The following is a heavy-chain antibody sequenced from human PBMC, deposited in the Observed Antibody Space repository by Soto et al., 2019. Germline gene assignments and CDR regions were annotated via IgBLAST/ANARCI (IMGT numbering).Heavy chain of an antibody. Sequence: EVQLVESGGGLVQPGGSLRLSCAASGFTFSSYSMNWVRQAPGKGLEWVSYISSSSSTIYYADSVKGRFTISRDNAKNSLYLQMNSLRDEDTAVYYCARGYCSSTSCPGGYYYYGMDVWGQGTTFTVSS. CDR2: ISSSSSTI. V-gene: IGHV3-48*02. CDR3: ARGYCSSTSCPGGYYYYGMDV. J-gene: IGHJ6*02. CDR1: GFTFSSYS. D-gene: IGHD2-2*01.